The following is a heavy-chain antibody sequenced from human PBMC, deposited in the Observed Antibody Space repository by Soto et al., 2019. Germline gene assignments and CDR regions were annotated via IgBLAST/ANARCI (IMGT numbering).Heavy chain of an antibody. CDR1: GFTFSGSA. CDR2: IRSKANSYAT. Sequence: EVQLVESGGGLVQPGGSLKLSCAASGFTFSGSAVQWVRQASGKGLEWVGRIRSKANSYATAYAASVKGRFTISRDDSKNTAYLQMNSLKTEDTAVYSCTRLHGFWSGYYYYYGMDVWGQGTTVTVSS. D-gene: IGHD3-3*01. J-gene: IGHJ6*02. V-gene: IGHV3-73*01. CDR3: TRLHGFWSGYYYYYGMDV.